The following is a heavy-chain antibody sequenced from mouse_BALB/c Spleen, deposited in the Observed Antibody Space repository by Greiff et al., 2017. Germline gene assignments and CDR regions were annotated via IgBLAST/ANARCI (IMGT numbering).Heavy chain of an antibody. V-gene: IGHV1S34*01. CDR3: ARNYGSSYYAMDY. J-gene: IGHJ4*01. Sequence: LVKPGASVKISCKASGYSFTGYYMHWVKQSHGKSLEWIGYISCYNGATSYNQKFKGKATFTVDTSSSTAYMQFNSLTSEDSAVYYCARNYGSSYYAMDYWGQGTSVTVSS. CDR1: GYSFTGYY. D-gene: IGHD1-1*01. CDR2: ISCYNGAT.